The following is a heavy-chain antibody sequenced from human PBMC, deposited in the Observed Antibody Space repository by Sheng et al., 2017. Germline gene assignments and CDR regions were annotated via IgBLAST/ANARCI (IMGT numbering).Heavy chain of an antibody. CDR1: GFTFSSYA. D-gene: IGHD3-3*01. V-gene: IGHV3-23*01. CDR3: AKDLNHDYDFWSGPSGFDP. Sequence: EVQLLESGGGLVQPGGSLRLSCAASGFTFSSYAMSWVRQAPGKGLEWVSAISGSGGSTYYADSVKGRFTISRDNSKNTLYLQMNSLRAEDTAVYYCAKDLNHDYDFWSGPSGFDPWGQGTLVTVSS. CDR2: ISGSGGST. J-gene: IGHJ5*02.